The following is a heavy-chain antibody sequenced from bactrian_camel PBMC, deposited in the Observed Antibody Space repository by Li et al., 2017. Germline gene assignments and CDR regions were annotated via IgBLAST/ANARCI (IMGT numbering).Heavy chain of an antibody. J-gene: IGHJ4*01. CDR1: GFTFSSHY. CDR2: INSAGSVS. CDR3: AKTGDGGSWGEYDF. Sequence: VQLVESGGGLVQPGGSLKLSCATSGFTFSSHYMGWVRQAPGKGLEWVSGINSAGSVSYYTDSVKGRFTISRDNAKNTVYLQLNSVKTEDMAMYYCAKTGDGGSWGEYDFWGQGTQVTVS. V-gene: IGHV3S40*01. D-gene: IGHD6*01.